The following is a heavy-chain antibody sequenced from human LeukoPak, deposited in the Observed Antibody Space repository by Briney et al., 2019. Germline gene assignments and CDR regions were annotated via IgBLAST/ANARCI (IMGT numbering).Heavy chain of an antibody. CDR2: INWNGIST. CDR1: GFTFDDYG. V-gene: IGHV3-20*04. CDR3: ARVVGYYYDSSGYYGPYYFDY. J-gene: IGHJ4*02. Sequence: GGSLRLSCAASGFTFDDYGMNWVRQAPGKGLEWVSGINWNGISTDYADSVKGRFTISRDNAKNSLYLQMNSLRAEDTALYYCARVVGYYYDSSGYYGPYYFDYWGQGTLVTVSS. D-gene: IGHD3-22*01.